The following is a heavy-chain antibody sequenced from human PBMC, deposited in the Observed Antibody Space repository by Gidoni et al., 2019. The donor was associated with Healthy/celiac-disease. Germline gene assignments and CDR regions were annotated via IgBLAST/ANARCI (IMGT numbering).Heavy chain of an antibody. CDR3: ARKSIIDTAMDGFWFDP. V-gene: IGHV5-10-1*03. J-gene: IGHJ5*02. CDR1: GYSFPSYW. CDR2: IVPSDSYT. D-gene: IGHD5-18*01. Sequence: EVQLVQSGAAVKKPGESRRTSCTGSGYSFPSYWISGVRQMPGQGLEWMGRIVPSDSYTNYSPSFQGHVTISADKSISTAYLQWSSLKASDTAMYYCARKSIIDTAMDGFWFDPWGQGTLVTVSS.